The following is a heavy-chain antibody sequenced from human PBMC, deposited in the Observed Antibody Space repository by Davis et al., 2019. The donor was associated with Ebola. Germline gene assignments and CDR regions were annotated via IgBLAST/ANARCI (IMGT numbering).Heavy chain of an antibody. CDR1: CFTYSRYS. CDR2: ISSSSSYI. CDR3: ARGELDY. J-gene: IGHJ4*02. Sequence: SPIPPRASPCFTYSRYSMHSVRQAPGNGLEWVSSISSSSSYIYYADSVKGRFTISRDNAKNSLYLQMNSLRAEDTAVYYCARGELDYWGQGTLVTVSS. V-gene: IGHV3-21*01.